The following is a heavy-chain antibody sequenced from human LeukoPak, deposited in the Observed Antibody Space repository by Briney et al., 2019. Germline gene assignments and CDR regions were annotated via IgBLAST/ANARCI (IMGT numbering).Heavy chain of an antibody. CDR2: ISGSGGST. Sequence: GGSLRLSCAASGFTFSSYGMSWVRQAPGKGLEWVSTISGSGGSTYSADSVKGRFTISRDNSKNTLYLQMNSLRAEDTAVYYCVKARGIQLWFGAFDIWGQGTMVTASS. J-gene: IGHJ3*02. CDR3: VKARGIQLWFGAFDI. D-gene: IGHD5-18*01. V-gene: IGHV3-23*01. CDR1: GFTFSSYG.